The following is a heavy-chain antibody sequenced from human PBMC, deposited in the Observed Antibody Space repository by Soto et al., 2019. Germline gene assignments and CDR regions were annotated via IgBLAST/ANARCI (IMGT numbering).Heavy chain of an antibody. Sequence: GSLRLSRAASGYTVSSNFMSWACQAPGKGLEWVSVIYSGGSTYYADSVKGRFTISRDNSKNTLYLQMNSLRAEDTAVYYCARRAPNYYYYDMDVWGKGTTVTVSS. V-gene: IGHV3-66*01. CDR3: ARRAPNYYYYDMDV. J-gene: IGHJ6*03. CDR1: GYTVSSNF. CDR2: IYSGGST.